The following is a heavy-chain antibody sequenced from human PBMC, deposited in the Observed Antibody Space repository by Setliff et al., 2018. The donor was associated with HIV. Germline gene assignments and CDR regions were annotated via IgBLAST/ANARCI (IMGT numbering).Heavy chain of an antibody. CDR3: AKEVATTYYYRYMDV. D-gene: IGHD5-12*01. J-gene: IGHJ6*03. V-gene: IGHV1-69*06. Sequence: ASVKVSCKASGYTFSGYHMYWVRQAPGQGLEWMGRIIPVFGTANYAPKFPDRVTITADKSTSTAYLELSSLRSDDTAVYYCAKEVATTYYYRYMDVWDTG. CDR1: GYTFSGYH. CDR2: IIPVFGTA.